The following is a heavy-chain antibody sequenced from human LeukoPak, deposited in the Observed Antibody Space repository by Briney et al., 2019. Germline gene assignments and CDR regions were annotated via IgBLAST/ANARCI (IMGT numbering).Heavy chain of an antibody. CDR1: GFTFSSYA. J-gene: IGHJ4*02. CDR2: IRSNGGST. V-gene: IGHV3-64*01. CDR3: ARARLGYSSSWYRKDFDY. D-gene: IGHD6-13*01. Sequence: GGSLRLSCAASGFTFSSYAMHWVRQTPGKGLEYVSAIRSNGGSTYYANSVKGRFTISRDNSKNTLYLQMGSLRAEDMAVYYCARARLGYSSSWYRKDFDYWGQGTLVTVSS.